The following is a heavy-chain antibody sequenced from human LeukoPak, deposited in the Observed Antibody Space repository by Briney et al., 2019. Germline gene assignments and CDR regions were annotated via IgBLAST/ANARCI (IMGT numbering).Heavy chain of an antibody. Sequence: PGGSLRLSCAASGFTFSGSAMSWVRQAPGKGLEWVSAISGSGGSTYYADSVKGRFTISRDNSKDTLYLQMNSLRAEDTAVYYCAKDRGGMYSSGWYGSPAFDIWGQGTMVTVSS. J-gene: IGHJ3*02. D-gene: IGHD6-19*01. CDR2: ISGSGGST. V-gene: IGHV3-23*01. CDR1: GFTFSGSA. CDR3: AKDRGGMYSSGWYGSPAFDI.